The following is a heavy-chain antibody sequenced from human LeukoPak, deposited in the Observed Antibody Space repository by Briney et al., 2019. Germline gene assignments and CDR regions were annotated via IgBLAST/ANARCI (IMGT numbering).Heavy chain of an antibody. D-gene: IGHD3-10*01. CDR3: ARGSHYYGSGSYYLNYYGMDV. Sequence: ASVKVSCKASGYTFTSYGINWVRQATGQGLEWMGWMNPNSGNTGYAQKFQGRVTMTRNTSISTAYMELSSLRSEDTAVYYCARGSHYYGSGSYYLNYYGMDVWGQGTTVTVSS. J-gene: IGHJ6*02. CDR2: MNPNSGNT. V-gene: IGHV1-8*02. CDR1: GYTFTSYG.